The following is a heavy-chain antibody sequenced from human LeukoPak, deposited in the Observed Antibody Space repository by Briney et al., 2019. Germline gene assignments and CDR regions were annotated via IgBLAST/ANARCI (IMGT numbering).Heavy chain of an antibody. CDR1: GGTFSSYA. Sequence: SVKVSCKASGGTFSSYAISWVRQAPGRGLEWMGGIIPIFGTANYAQTFQGRVTITTDESTSLAYLELRSLRSEDTAVYYCARGPLPYYDSSGYRSYYYYMDVWGKGTTVTVSS. CDR3: ARGPLPYYDSSGYRSYYYYMDV. J-gene: IGHJ6*03. CDR2: IIPIFGTA. D-gene: IGHD3-22*01. V-gene: IGHV1-69*05.